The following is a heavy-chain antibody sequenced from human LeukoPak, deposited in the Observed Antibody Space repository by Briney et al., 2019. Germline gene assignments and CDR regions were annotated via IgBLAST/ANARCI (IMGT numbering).Heavy chain of an antibody. D-gene: IGHD4-17*01. J-gene: IGHJ5*02. V-gene: IGHV4-59*08. CDR2: ISKSGST. CDR1: GASIGSYY. CDR3: ARQLVGGDYNWFDP. Sequence: SETLSLTCTVSGASIGSYYWSWIRQPAGKGLEWIGYISKSGSTNYNPSPNSRVTISVETSKNQFSLKQTSVNLGATAMACCARQLVGGDYNWFDPWGQGTLVTVSS.